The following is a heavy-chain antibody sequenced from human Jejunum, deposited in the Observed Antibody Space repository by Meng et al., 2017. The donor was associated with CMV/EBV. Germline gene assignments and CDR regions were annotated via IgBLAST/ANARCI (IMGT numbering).Heavy chain of an antibody. J-gene: IGHJ4*02. Sequence: SGFTFRNSAMGWVRQALGKGLEWVSSISGSGGDNFYADSVRGRFTISRDNSKNTVYLQMNGLGAEDTAVYYCTKGVSGPLYYFDHWGQGRLVTVSS. D-gene: IGHD2-15*01. CDR1: GFTFRNSA. V-gene: IGHV3-23*01. CDR2: ISGSGGDN. CDR3: TKGVSGPLYYFDH.